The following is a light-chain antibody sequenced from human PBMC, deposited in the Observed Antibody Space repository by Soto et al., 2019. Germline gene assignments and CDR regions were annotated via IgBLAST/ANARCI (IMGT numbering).Light chain of an antibody. J-gene: IGLJ1*01. V-gene: IGLV1-40*01. Sequence: QSVLTQPPSVSVAPGQRVTISCNGSSSNIGAGYDVHWYQQFPGTAPKLLIYGNSNRPSGVPDRFSGSKSGTSVSLAITGLQAEDEADYYCQSYDSSLTLYVFGTWTRSPS. CDR3: QSYDSSLTLYV. CDR2: GNS. CDR1: SSNIGAGYD.